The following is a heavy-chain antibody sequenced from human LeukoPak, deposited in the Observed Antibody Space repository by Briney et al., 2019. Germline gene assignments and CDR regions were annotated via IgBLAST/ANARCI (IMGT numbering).Heavy chain of an antibody. V-gene: IGHV3-74*01. CDR1: GFTFSSYW. Sequence: PGGSLRLSCAASGFTFSSYWMHWVRQAPGKGLVWVSRIKSDGSSTNYADSVKGRFTISRDISKNTLYLQMNSLRAEDTAVYYCAKALRRHYRMGSSPENYWGQGTLVTVSS. CDR2: IKSDGSST. J-gene: IGHJ4*02. D-gene: IGHD6-6*01. CDR3: AKALRRHYRMGSSPENY.